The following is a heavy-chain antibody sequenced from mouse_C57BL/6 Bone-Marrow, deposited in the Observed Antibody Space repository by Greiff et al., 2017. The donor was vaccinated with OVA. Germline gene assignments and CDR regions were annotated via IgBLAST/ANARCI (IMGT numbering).Heavy chain of an antibody. J-gene: IGHJ1*03. Sequence: VQLQQSGAELARPGASVKLSCKASGYTLTSYGISWVKQRTGQGLELIGEIYPRSGNTYYNEKFKGKATLTADKSSSTAYMELRSLTSEDSAVYFCALTQYFDVWGTGTTVTVSS. CDR3: ALTQYFDV. V-gene: IGHV1-81*01. CDR2: IYPRSGNT. CDR1: GYTLTSYG. D-gene: IGHD4-1*01.